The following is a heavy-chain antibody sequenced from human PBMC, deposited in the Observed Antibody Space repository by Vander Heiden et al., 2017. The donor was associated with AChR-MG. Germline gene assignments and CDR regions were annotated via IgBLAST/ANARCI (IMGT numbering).Heavy chain of an antibody. J-gene: IGHJ4*02. D-gene: IGHD3-10*01. CDR1: GYSFTSYW. CDR3: ASAYRGADPLLGY. V-gene: IGHV5-51*01. Sequence: EVQLVQSGAEVKKPGESLKISCKGSGYSFTSYWIGWVRQMPGKGLEWMGIIYPGDSDTRYSPAVQGQVTISADKSISTAYLQWSRMKASDTAMYYCASAYRGADPLLGYWGQGTLVTVSS. CDR2: IYPGDSDT.